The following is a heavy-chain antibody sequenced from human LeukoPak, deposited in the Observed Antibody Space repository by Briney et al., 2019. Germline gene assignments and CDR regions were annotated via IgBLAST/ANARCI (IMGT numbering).Heavy chain of an antibody. Sequence: PSETLSLTCTVSGGSISSYYWSWIRQPPGKGLEWIGYIYYSGSTNYNPSLKSRVTISVDTSKKQFSPKLSSVTAADTAVYYCARHMAGGYYGSGSYYYWGQGTLVTVSS. CDR1: GGSISSYY. CDR2: IYYSGST. D-gene: IGHD3-10*01. J-gene: IGHJ4*02. CDR3: ARHMAGGYYGSGSYYY. V-gene: IGHV4-59*08.